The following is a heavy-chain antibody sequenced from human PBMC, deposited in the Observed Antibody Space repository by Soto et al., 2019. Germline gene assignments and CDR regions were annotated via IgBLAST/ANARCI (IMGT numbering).Heavy chain of an antibody. CDR1: GGSITSSSYY. CDR3: ARLKFEKTYDSSGYVDY. D-gene: IGHD3-22*01. J-gene: IGHJ4*02. CDR2: IYYSGRA. Sequence: SETLSLTCTVSGGSITSSSYYWGWIRQPPGKGQEWIGSIYYSGRAYYSPSLKSRATISVDTSKNQFSLKLSSVTAAETAVYYCARLKFEKTYDSSGYVDYWGQGTLVTVSS. V-gene: IGHV4-39*01.